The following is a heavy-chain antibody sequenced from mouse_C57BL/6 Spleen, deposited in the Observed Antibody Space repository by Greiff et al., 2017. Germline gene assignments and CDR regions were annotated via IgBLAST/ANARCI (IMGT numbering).Heavy chain of an antibody. V-gene: IGHV5-16*01. CDR1: GFTFRDYY. Sequence: DVHLVESEGGLVQPGSSMKLSCTASGFTFRDYYMAWVRQVPEKGLEWVANINYDGSSTYYLDSLKSRFIISRYNAKNILYLQMSSLKSEDTATYYCAREGYYAMDYWGQGTSVTVSS. CDR2: INYDGSST. CDR3: AREGYYAMDY. J-gene: IGHJ4*01.